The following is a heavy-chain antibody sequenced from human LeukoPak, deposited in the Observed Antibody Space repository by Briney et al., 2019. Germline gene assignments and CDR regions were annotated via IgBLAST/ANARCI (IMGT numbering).Heavy chain of an antibody. Sequence: SETLSLTCTVSGGSISSHYWSWIRQPPGKGLEWIGYIYYSGSTNYNPSLKSRVTISVDTSKNQFSLKLSSVTAADTAVYYCARVWFGRYNWFDPWGQGTLVTVSS. D-gene: IGHD3-10*01. CDR3: ARVWFGRYNWFDP. CDR2: IYYSGST. J-gene: IGHJ5*02. CDR1: GGSISSHY. V-gene: IGHV4-59*11.